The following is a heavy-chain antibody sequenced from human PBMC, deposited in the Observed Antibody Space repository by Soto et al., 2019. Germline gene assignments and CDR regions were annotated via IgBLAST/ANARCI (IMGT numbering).Heavy chain of an antibody. D-gene: IGHD3-10*01. CDR2: IYYSGST. CDR3: ARDAPWGYVVRGVRSY. Sequence: PSETLSLTCTVSGGSISSGDYYWSWIRQPPGKGLEWIGYIYYSGSTYYNPSLKSRVTISVDTSKNQFSLRLSSVTAADTAVYYCARDAPWGYVVRGVRSYWGQGTLVTVSS. V-gene: IGHV4-30-4*01. J-gene: IGHJ4*02. CDR1: GGSISSGDYY.